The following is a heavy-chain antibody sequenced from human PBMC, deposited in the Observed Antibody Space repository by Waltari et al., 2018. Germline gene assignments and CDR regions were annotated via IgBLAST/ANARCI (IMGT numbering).Heavy chain of an antibody. D-gene: IGHD2-15*01. CDR1: GGTFSSYA. CDR2: IIPIFGTA. CDR3: AGQFGGYCSGGSCYSGFDY. J-gene: IGHJ4*02. Sequence: QVQLVQSGAEVKKPGSSVKVSCKASGGTFSSYAISWVRQAPGQGLEWMGGIIPIFGTANYAQKFQGRVTITADESTSTAYMWLSSLRSEDTAVYYCAGQFGGYCSGGSCYSGFDYWGQGTLVTVSS. V-gene: IGHV1-69*12.